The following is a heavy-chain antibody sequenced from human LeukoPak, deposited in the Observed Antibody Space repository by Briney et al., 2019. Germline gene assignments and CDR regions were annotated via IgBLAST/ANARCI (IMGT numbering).Heavy chain of an antibody. Sequence: QPGVSLRLSCEASGFTFDDYAMQWIRQAPGKGQEWISLITCDGGTTYCADSVKGRFTISRDNNKNSLYLQMNSLSPEDTALYYCAKDRAPFRGTYLGHWGQGTLVTVSS. CDR3: AKDRAPFRGTYLGH. CDR2: ITCDGGTT. J-gene: IGHJ4*02. V-gene: IGHV3-43D*03. CDR1: GFTFDDYA. D-gene: IGHD3/OR15-3a*01.